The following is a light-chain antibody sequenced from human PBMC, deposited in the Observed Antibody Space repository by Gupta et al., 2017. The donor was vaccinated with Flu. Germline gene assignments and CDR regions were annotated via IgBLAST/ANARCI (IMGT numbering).Light chain of an antibody. CDR2: DVS. J-gene: IGKJ2*01. CDR1: QRIRSRF. V-gene: IGKV3D-20*01. Sequence: MLLTQSPATLSLSPGEVASLSCRTSQRIRSRFLAWYQQRRGQAPTLLTYDVSTRAPGVPDRFSGSESGTEFTLTITGVEPEDSAMYSCLQDEESPRTFGQGTKL. CDR3: LQDEESPRT.